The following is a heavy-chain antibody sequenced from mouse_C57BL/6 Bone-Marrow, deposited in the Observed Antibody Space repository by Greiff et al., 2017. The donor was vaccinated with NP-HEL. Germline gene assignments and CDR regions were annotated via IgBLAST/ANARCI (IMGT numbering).Heavy chain of an antibody. CDR2: INPNNGGT. V-gene: IGHV1-22*01. CDR1: GYTFTDYN. CDR3: AREGSSGYEAMDY. D-gene: IGHD3-2*02. J-gene: IGHJ4*01. Sequence: EVKLKQSGPELVKPGASVKMSCKASGYTFTDYNMHWVKQSHGKSLEWIGYINPNNGGTSYNQKFKGKATLTVNKSSSTAYMELRSLTSEDSAVYYCAREGSSGYEAMDYWGQGTSVTVSS.